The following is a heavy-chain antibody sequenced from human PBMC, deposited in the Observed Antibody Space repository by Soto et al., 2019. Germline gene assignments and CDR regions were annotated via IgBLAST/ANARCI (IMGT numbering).Heavy chain of an antibody. D-gene: IGHD3-22*01. CDR3: ARPGDYYDSSGPRVYGAFDI. CDR1: GYSFTSYW. J-gene: IGHJ3*02. CDR2: IYPGDSDT. Sequence: GESLKISCKGSGYSFTSYWIGWVRQMPGKGLEWMGIIYPGDSDTRYSPSFQGQVTISADKSISTAYLQWSSLKASDTAMYYCARPGDYYDSSGPRVYGAFDIWGQGTMVNVSS. V-gene: IGHV5-51*01.